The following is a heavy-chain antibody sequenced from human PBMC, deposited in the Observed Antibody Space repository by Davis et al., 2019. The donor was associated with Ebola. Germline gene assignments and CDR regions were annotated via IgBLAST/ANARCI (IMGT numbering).Heavy chain of an antibody. CDR3: AREPLVGATKSYYYYGMDV. CDR2: INHSGST. J-gene: IGHJ6*02. Sequence: SETLSLTCTVSCGSFSGYYWSWIRQPPGKGLEWIGEINHSGSTNYNPSLKSRVTISVDTSKNQFSLKLSSVTAADTAVYYCAREPLVGATKSYYYYGMDVWGQGTTVTVSS. CDR1: CGSFSGYY. D-gene: IGHD1-26*01. V-gene: IGHV4-34*01.